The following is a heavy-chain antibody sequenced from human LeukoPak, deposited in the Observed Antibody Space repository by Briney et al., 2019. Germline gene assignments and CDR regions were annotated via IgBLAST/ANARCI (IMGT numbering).Heavy chain of an antibody. CDR1: GFTFSSYW. J-gene: IGHJ4*02. CDR2: INPDGSIT. D-gene: IGHD6-13*01. Sequence: GGTLRLSCAASGFTFSSYWMYWVRQAPGKGLVWVSRINPDGSITNYADSVKGRFTISRDNAKNTLYLQVNSLRAEDTAVYYCARDRSISASGDTYWGQGTLVTVSS. V-gene: IGHV3-74*01. CDR3: ARDRSISASGDTY.